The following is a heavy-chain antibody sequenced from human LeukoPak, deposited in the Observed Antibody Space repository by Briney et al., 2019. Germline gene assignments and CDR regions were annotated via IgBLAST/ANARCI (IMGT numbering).Heavy chain of an antibody. CDR2: MNPNSGNT. D-gene: IGHD4-17*01. Sequence: ASVKVSCTASGYTFTTSDINWVRQATGQGPEWMGWMNPNSGNTGYAQKFQGRVTMTRNTSITTAYMELSSLRSEDTAVYYCARVRRRGDPWFDPWGQGTLVTVSS. V-gene: IGHV1-8*01. CDR3: ARVRRRGDPWFDP. J-gene: IGHJ5*02. CDR1: GYTFTTSD.